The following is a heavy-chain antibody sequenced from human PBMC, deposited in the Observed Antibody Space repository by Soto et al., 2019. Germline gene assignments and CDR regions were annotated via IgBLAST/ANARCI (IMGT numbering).Heavy chain of an antibody. CDR1: GGSISSGGYY. J-gene: IGHJ3*01. Sequence: QVQLQESGPGLVKPSQTLSLTCTVSGGSISSGGYYWTWIRQHPGKGLEWIGYIYYTGSTYYNPSLKSRVTISVDTSKNQFSLQLSSVTAADTAVYYGAWSLVRGGAAFDVWGQGTMVTVSS. CDR2: IYYTGST. CDR3: AWSLVRGGAAFDV. D-gene: IGHD3-10*01. V-gene: IGHV4-31*03.